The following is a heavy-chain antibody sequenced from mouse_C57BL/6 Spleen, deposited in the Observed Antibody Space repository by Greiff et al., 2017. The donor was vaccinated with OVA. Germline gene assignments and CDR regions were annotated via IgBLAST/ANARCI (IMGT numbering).Heavy chain of an antibody. V-gene: IGHV3-6*01. CDR2: ISYDGSN. D-gene: IGHD2-5*01. J-gene: IGHJ4*01. CDR3: ARYSNYDAMDY. CDR1: GYSITSGYY. Sequence: EVKLLESGPGLVKPSQSLSLTCSVTGYSITSGYYWNWIRQFPGNKLEWMGYISYDGSNNYNPSLKNRISITRDTSKNQFFLKLNSVTTEDTATYYCARYSNYDAMDYWGQGTSVTVSS.